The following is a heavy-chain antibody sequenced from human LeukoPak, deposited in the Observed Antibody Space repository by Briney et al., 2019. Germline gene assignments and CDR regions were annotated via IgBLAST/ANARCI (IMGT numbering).Heavy chain of an antibody. D-gene: IGHD3-16*01. J-gene: IGHJ6*02. CDR1: GFTFSSYA. V-gene: IGHV3-23*01. Sequence: PGGSLRLSCAASGFTFSSYAMSWVRQAPGKGLEWVSLISGSGGSTYYADSVKGRFTISRDNSKNALYLQMNFLRAEDTAVYYCAKDRVGVDYFYGTDVWGQGTTVTVSS. CDR3: AKDRVGVDYFYGTDV. CDR2: ISGSGGST.